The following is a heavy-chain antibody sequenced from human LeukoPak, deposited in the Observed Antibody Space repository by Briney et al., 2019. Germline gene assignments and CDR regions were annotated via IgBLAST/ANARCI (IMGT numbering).Heavy chain of an antibody. J-gene: IGHJ6*03. CDR1: GGTFSSYA. CDR2: IIPIFGTA. V-gene: IGHV1-69*06. Sequence: GASVTVSCKASGGTFSSYAISWVRQAPGQGLEWMGGIIPIFGTANYAQKFQGRVTITADKSTSTAYMELSSLRSEDTAVYYCARAEIGENYYYYYMDVWGKGTTVTVSS. D-gene: IGHD3-10*01. CDR3: ARAEIGENYYYYYMDV.